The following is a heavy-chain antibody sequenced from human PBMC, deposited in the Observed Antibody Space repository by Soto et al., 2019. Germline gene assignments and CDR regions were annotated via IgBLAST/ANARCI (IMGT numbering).Heavy chain of an antibody. D-gene: IGHD5-18*01. CDR2: IIPIFGTA. CDR3: ARGNTAMVTAGAYYFDY. J-gene: IGHJ4*02. V-gene: IGHV1-69*13. Sequence: GASVKVSCKDSGGTFSSYAISWVRQAPGQGLEWMGGIIPIFGTANYAQKFQGRVTITADESTSTAYMELSSLRSEDTAVYYCARGNTAMVTAGAYYFDYWGQGTLVTVSS. CDR1: GGTFSSYA.